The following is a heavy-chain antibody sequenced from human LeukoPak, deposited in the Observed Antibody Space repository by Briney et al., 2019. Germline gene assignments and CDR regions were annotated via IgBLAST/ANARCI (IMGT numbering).Heavy chain of an antibody. Sequence: SETLSLTCTDSGGSISSYYWSWIRQPPGKGLEWIRYIYYSGSTNYNPSLKSRVTISVDTSKNQFSLKLSSVTAADTAVYYCARVSVTHNWFDPWGQGTLVTVSS. CDR3: ARVSVTHNWFDP. V-gene: IGHV4-59*01. CDR1: GGSISSYY. D-gene: IGHD2-21*02. J-gene: IGHJ5*02. CDR2: IYYSGST.